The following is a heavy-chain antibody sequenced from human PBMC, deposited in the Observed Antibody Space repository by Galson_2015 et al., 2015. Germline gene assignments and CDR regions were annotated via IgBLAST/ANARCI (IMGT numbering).Heavy chain of an antibody. J-gene: IGHJ6*02. V-gene: IGHV6-1*01. Sequence: CAISGDSVSSNSAAWHWIRQSPSRGLEGLGRTYYRYKWYNDYAVSVRSRITINPDTSKNQFSLKLRSVNPDDTAGYYCARGSGRYAMDVWGQGTTVTVSS. D-gene: IGHD3-10*01. CDR3: ARGSGRYAMDV. CDR2: TYYRYKWYN. CDR1: GDSVSSNSAA.